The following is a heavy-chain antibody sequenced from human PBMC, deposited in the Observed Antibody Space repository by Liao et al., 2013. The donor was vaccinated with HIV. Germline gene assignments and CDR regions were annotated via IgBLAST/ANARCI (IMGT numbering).Heavy chain of an antibody. CDR2: ISYSGNT. V-gene: IGHV4-39*07. D-gene: IGHD4-17*01. CDR1: GGSISTSSYY. J-gene: IGHJ4*02. CDR3: ARERTTVIPHVRYFDY. Sequence: QLQLQESGPGLVKPSETLSLTCTVSGGSISTSSYYWGWIRQSPGKGLEWIGSISYSGNTHYNPSLKSRVTISVDTSNSHFSLKLSSVNAADTAVYYCARERTTVIPHVRYFDYWGRGNPRSPSPQ.